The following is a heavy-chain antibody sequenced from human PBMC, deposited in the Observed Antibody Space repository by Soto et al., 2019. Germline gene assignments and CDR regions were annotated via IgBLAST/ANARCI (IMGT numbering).Heavy chain of an antibody. CDR3: ARDNQGREYSGYDSFRDHNWFDP. D-gene: IGHD5-12*01. V-gene: IGHV4-59*01. CDR1: GGSISSYY. Sequence: SETLSLTCTVSGGSISSYYWSWIRQPPGKGLEWIGYIYYSGSTNYNPSLKSRVTISVDTSKNQFSLKLSSVTAADTAVYYCARDNQGREYSGYDSFRDHNWFDPWGQGTLVTVSS. J-gene: IGHJ5*02. CDR2: IYYSGST.